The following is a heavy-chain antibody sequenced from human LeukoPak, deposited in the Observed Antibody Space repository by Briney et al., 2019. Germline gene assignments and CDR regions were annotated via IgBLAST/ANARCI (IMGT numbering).Heavy chain of an antibody. CDR3: ARGDSLGYQLLALPFDY. V-gene: IGHV1-69*04. CDR1: GGTFSSYA. D-gene: IGHD2-2*01. Sequence: GASVKVSCKASGGTFSSYAISWVRQAPGQGLEWMGRIIPILGIANYAQKFQGRVTITADKSTSTAYMELSSLRSEDTAVYYCARGDSLGYQLLALPFDYWGQGTLVTVSS. J-gene: IGHJ4*02. CDR2: IIPILGIA.